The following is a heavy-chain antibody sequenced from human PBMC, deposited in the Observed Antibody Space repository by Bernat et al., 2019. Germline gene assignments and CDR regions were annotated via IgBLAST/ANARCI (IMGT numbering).Heavy chain of an antibody. J-gene: IGHJ4*02. Sequence: QVQLQQSGPGLVKPSQTLSLTCGISGDSVSRNGAVWHWIRQSPSRGLEWLGRTYYTSTWYHDYAVAVKSRISINPDTSKNQFSLQLNSVTPEDTAVYYCAKSGSSGSYRISKYYFDYWGQGTLVTVSS. CDR1: GDSVSRNGAV. V-gene: IGHV6-1*01. CDR3: AKSGSSGSYRISKYYFDY. CDR2: TYYTSTWYH. D-gene: IGHD3-10*01.